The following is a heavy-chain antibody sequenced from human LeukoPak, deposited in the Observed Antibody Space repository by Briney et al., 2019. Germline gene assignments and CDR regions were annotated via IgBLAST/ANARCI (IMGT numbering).Heavy chain of an antibody. D-gene: IGHD3-9*01. J-gene: IGHJ4*02. Sequence: PGGTLRLSCAASGFTFSSYSMNWDRQAPGKGLEWVSTISSNSSYIYYADSVKGRFTISRDNAKKSLYLQMNSLRAEVTAVYHCARADYILTGFDYWGQGTLVTVSS. CDR2: ISSNSSYI. V-gene: IGHV3-21*01. CDR1: GFTFSSYS. CDR3: ARADYILTGFDY.